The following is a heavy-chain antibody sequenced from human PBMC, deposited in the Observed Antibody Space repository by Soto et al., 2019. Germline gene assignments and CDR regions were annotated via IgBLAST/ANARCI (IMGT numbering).Heavy chain of an antibody. CDR2: MNPNSGNT. J-gene: IGHJ4*02. D-gene: IGHD2-15*01. CDR1: GYTFTSYD. V-gene: IGHV1-8*01. CDR3: ARGRVGNVVAVHRLDY. Sequence: QVQLVQSGAEVKKPGASVKVSCKASGYTFTSYDINWVRQATGQGLEWMGWMNPNSGNTGYAQKFQGRVTMTRNTSISTAYMELSRLRSEDTAGYYCARGRVGNVVAVHRLDYWGQGTQVTVAS.